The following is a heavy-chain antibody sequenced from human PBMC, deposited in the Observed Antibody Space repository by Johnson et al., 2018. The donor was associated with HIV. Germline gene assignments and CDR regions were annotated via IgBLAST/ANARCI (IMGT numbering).Heavy chain of an antibody. J-gene: IGHJ3*01. CDR3: AKAPPLSTYDYDAVDV. Sequence: VQLVESGGGLVQPGRSLRLSCAASGFTFDDYAMHWVRQAPGKGLEWVSGITWNSGSIGYADSVKGRFTISRDNSKNTLYLQMNSLRAEDTAVYYCAKAPPLSTYDYDAVDVWGQGTMVTVSS. CDR1: GFTFDDYA. CDR2: ITWNSGSI. D-gene: IGHD5-12*01. V-gene: IGHV3-9*01.